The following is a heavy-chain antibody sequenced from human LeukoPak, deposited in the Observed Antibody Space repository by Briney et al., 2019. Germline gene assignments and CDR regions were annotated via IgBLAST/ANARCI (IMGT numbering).Heavy chain of an antibody. CDR3: AKTPIAVASYFDY. Sequence: GASLRLSCAASRFTFSSYAMSWVRQAPGKGLEWVSAISGSGGSTYYADSVKGRFTISRDNSKNTLYLQMNSLRAEDTAVYYCAKTPIAVASYFDYWGQGTLVTVSS. J-gene: IGHJ4*02. V-gene: IGHV3-23*01. CDR2: ISGSGGST. CDR1: RFTFSSYA. D-gene: IGHD6-19*01.